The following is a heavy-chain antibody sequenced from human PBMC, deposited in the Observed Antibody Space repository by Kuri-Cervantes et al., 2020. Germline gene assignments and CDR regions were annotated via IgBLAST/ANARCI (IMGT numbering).Heavy chain of an antibody. V-gene: IGHV3-33*08. D-gene: IGHD3-10*01. Sequence: GESLKISCAASGFTFSSYAMHWVRQAPGKGLEWVAVIWSDGSNKYYADSVKGRFTISRDNSKNTLYLQMNSLRAEDTAVYYCAREKYYGSGLAYWGQGTLVTVSS. J-gene: IGHJ4*02. CDR1: GFTFSSYA. CDR3: AREKYYGSGLAY. CDR2: IWSDGSNK.